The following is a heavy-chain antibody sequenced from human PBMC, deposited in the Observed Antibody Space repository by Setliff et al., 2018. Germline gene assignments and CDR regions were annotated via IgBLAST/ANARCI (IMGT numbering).Heavy chain of an antibody. CDR1: GDSISRYY. D-gene: IGHD6-19*01. CDR3: ARDQYTSGWYGPPVSYFDC. V-gene: IGHV4-59*01. J-gene: IGHJ4*01. Sequence: TLSLTCTVSGDSISRYYWSWIRQPPGKGLEWIGYIQNGGNTKYNPSPGSLITMSVDTSKNQYSLKLSSVTAADTSVYYCARDQYTSGWYGPPVSYFDCWGLGILVTVSS. CDR2: IQNGGNT.